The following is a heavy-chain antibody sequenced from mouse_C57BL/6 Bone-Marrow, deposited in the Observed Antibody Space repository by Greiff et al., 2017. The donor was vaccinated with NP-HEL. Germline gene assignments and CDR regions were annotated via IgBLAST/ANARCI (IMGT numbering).Heavy chain of an antibody. CDR1: GFSLTSYG. J-gene: IGHJ2*01. V-gene: IGHV2-2*01. CDR2: IWSGGST. CDR3: ARTWYFDY. Sequence: QVQLKESGPGLVQPSQSLSITCTVSGFSLTSYGVHWVRQSPGKGLEWLGVIWSGGSTDSNAAFISRLSISKDNSKSQVFFKMNSLQADDTAIYYCARTWYFDYWGQGTTLTVSS.